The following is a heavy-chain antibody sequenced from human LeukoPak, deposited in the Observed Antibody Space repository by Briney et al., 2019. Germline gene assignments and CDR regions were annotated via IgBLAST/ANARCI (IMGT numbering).Heavy chain of an antibody. V-gene: IGHV3-23*01. J-gene: IGHJ5*02. CDR1: GFTFSSYA. D-gene: IGHD3-10*01. CDR3: ATRMGSGELFSS. CDR2: ISGSGGST. Sequence: PGGSLRLSCAASGFTFSSYAMSWVRQAPGKGLEWVSAISGSGGSTYYADSVKGRFTISRDNSKNTLHLQMNSLRAEDTAVYYCATRMGSGELFSSWGQGTLVTVSS.